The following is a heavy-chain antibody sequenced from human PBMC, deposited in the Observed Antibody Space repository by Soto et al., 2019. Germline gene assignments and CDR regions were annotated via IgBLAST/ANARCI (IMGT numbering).Heavy chain of an antibody. V-gene: IGHV4-59*01. J-gene: IGHJ3*02. Sequence: SETLSLTCTVSGGSISSYYWSWIRQPPGKGLEWIGYIYYSGSTNYNPSLKSRVTISVDTSKNQFSLKLSSVTAADTAVYYCARSRSSKGDAFESWGQGTMVTV. D-gene: IGHD2-2*01. CDR3: ARSRSSKGDAFES. CDR1: GGSISSYY. CDR2: IYYSGST.